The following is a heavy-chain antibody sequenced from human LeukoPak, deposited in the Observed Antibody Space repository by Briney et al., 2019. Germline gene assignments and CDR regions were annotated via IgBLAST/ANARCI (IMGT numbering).Heavy chain of an antibody. CDR3: ARLAGELDYYYGMDV. J-gene: IGHJ6*04. D-gene: IGHD3-10*01. CDR2: IYPGDSDT. Sequence: GESLKISCKGSGYSFTSYWIGWVRQMPGKGLEWMGIIYPGDSDTRYSLSFQGQVTISADKSISTAYLQWSSLKASDTAMYYCARLAGELDYYYGMDVWGKGTTVTVSS. CDR1: GYSFTSYW. V-gene: IGHV5-51*01.